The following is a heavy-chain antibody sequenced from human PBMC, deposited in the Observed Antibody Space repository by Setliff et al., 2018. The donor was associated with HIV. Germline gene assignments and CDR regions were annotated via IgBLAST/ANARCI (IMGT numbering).Heavy chain of an antibody. J-gene: IGHJ3*02. CDR3: ARGPLDSSGYRSDAFDI. CDR1: GGSISSYY. CDR2: IFYSGST. D-gene: IGHD3-22*01. Sequence: SETLSLTCTVSGGSISSYYWSWIRQPPGRGLEWIGYIFYSGSTNYNPSLKSRVTISVDTSKNQFSLKLSSVTAADTAVYYCARGPLDSSGYRSDAFDIWGQGTMVTVSS. V-gene: IGHV4-59*12.